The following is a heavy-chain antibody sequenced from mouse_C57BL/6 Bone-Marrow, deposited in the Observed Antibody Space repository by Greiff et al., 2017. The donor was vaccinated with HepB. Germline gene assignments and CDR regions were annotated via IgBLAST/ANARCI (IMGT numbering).Heavy chain of an antibody. D-gene: IGHD1-1*01. J-gene: IGHJ3*01. CDR3: ARESSYWFAY. CDR1: GYTFTSYG. CDR2: IYPRSGNT. Sequence: VQLQQSGAELARPGASVKLSCKASGYTFTSYGISWVKQRTGQGLEWIGEIYPRSGNTYYNEKFKGKATLTADKSSSTAYMELRSLTSEDSAVYFGARESSYWFAYWGQGTLVTVSA. V-gene: IGHV1-81*01.